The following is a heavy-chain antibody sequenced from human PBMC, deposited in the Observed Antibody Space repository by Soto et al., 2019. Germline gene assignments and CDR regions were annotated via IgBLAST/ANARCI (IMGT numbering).Heavy chain of an antibody. CDR3: ARDQSLDAFDI. Sequence: QVQLVESGGGVDQPGRSLRLSCAASGFIFSSYSMHWVRQAPGKGLEWVAIISNDGSNKYYVDSVKGRFTISRDNSNNTLSLQMNSLRAEDTAVYYCARDQSLDAFDIWGQGTMVTVSS. CDR2: ISNDGSNK. J-gene: IGHJ3*02. CDR1: GFIFSSYS. V-gene: IGHV3-30-3*01.